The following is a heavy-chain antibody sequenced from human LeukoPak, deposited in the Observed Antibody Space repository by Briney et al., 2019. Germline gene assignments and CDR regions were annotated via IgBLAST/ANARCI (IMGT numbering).Heavy chain of an antibody. CDR1: GFNLSSYS. CDR3: ARACSGGSCYYMDV. D-gene: IGHD2-15*01. CDR2: ISSSGTYL. V-gene: IGHV3-21*01. Sequence: PGGSLRLSCAAFGFNLSSYSMNWVRQAPGKGLEWVSSISSSGTYLYYADSVKGRFTISRDNTKNSLYLQMNSLRAEDTAVYYCARACSGGSCYYMDVWGKGTTVTVSS. J-gene: IGHJ6*03.